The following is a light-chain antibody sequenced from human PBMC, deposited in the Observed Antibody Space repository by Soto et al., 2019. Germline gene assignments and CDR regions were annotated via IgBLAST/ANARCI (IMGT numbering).Light chain of an antibody. CDR2: AAS. J-gene: IGKJ1*01. Sequence: DIQMTQSPSSLSATIGDRVTITCRASQGISTYLAWFQQKPGKAPKSLIYAASNLQSGVTSKFSGSRSGTHFTLTISSLQTEDFEPYYCHQYNSYPLTFGQGTKVEIK. V-gene: IGKV1-16*02. CDR3: HQYNSYPLT. CDR1: QGISTY.